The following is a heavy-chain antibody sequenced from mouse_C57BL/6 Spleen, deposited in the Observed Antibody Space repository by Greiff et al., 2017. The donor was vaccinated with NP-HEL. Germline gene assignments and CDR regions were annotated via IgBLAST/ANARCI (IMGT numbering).Heavy chain of an antibody. Sequence: DVKLVQSGGGLVKPGGSLKLSCAASGFTFTDYGIHWVRQAPGKGLEWVAYISSGSGTIYYADKVKGRATITRDNSKNTLYLQMRSLRSEDTAMYYCAREGSYDFDYWGQGTTLTVSS. CDR3: AREGSYDFDY. J-gene: IGHJ2*01. CDR1: GFTFTDYG. V-gene: IGHV5-17*03. CDR2: ISSGSGTI. D-gene: IGHD1-1*02.